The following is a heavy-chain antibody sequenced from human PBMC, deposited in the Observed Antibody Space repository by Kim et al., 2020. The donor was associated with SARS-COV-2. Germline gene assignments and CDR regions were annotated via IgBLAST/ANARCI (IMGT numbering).Heavy chain of an antibody. CDR1: GGSVSSGSYY. CDR2: IYYSGST. CDR3: ARADVLWVVVTAIGGNDAFDI. D-gene: IGHD2-21*02. Sequence: SETLSLTCTVSGGSVSSGSYYWSWIRQPPGKGLEWIGYIYYSGSTNYNPSLKSRVTISVDTSKNQFSLKLSSVTAADSAVYYCARADVLWVVVTAIGGNDAFDIWGQGTMVTVSS. V-gene: IGHV4-61*01. J-gene: IGHJ3*02.